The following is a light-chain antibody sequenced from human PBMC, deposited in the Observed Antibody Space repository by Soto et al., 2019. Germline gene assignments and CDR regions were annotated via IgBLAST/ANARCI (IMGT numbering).Light chain of an antibody. CDR3: CSYAGSRYV. CDR2: DVS. CDR1: SSDVGGYNY. J-gene: IGLJ1*01. Sequence: QPVLTQPRSVSGSPGQSVTISCTGTSSDVGGYNYVSWYQQHPGKAPKLMIYDVSKRPSGVPDRFSGSKSGNTASLTISGLQADDEADYYCCSYAGSRYVFGTGTKLTVL. V-gene: IGLV2-11*01.